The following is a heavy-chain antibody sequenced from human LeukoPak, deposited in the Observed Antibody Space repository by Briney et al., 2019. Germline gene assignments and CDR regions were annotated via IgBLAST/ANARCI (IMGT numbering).Heavy chain of an antibody. D-gene: IGHD6-19*01. CDR1: GFTFSTYG. CDR2: IRYDGNIK. J-gene: IGHJ4*02. CDR3: TRDWAPVAGGVGY. Sequence: PGGSLRLSCAASGFTFSTYGMHWVRQAPGKGLEWVGFIRYDGNIKYYADSVKGRFTFSRDNSKNTLHLQMNSLRAADTGVYYCTRDWAPVAGGVGYWGQGTLVTVSS. V-gene: IGHV3-30*02.